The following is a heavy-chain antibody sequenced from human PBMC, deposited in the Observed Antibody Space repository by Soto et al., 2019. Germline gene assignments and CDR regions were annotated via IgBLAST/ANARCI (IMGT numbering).Heavy chain of an antibody. CDR2: IYYNGST. J-gene: IGHJ6*02. CDR3: ARDRHARASGYHLSPPYHYYVMDV. Sequence: QVQLQESAPGLVKPSETLSLTCTVSGGSIRSYCWSWIRQPPGKGMEWIGYIYYNGSTNYNPSLKSRVTISVDTSKNQFSLKLSSVTAADTAVYYCARDRHARASGYHLSPPYHYYVMDVWGHGTTVTVSS. D-gene: IGHD5-12*01. V-gene: IGHV4-59*01. CDR1: GGSIRSYC.